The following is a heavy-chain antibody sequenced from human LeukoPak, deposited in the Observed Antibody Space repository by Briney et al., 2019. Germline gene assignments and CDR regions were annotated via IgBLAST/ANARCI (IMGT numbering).Heavy chain of an antibody. D-gene: IGHD2-2*01. CDR3: ARDPCSSTSCYVNYYYYMDV. V-gene: IGHV4-38-2*02. Sequence: SETLSLTRAVSGYSISSGYYWGWIRQPPGKGLEWIGSIYHSGSTYYNPSLKSRVTISVDTSKNQFSLKLSSVTAADTAVYYCARDPCSSTSCYVNYYYYMDVWGKGTTVTVSS. CDR1: GYSISSGYY. J-gene: IGHJ6*03. CDR2: IYHSGST.